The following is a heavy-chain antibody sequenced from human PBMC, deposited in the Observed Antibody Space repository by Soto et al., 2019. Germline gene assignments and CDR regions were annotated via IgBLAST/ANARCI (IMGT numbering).Heavy chain of an antibody. V-gene: IGHV3-30-3*01. Sequence: PGGSLRLSCAASGFTFSSYAMHWVRQAPGKGLEWVAVISYDGSNKYYADSVKGRFTISRDNSKNTLYLQMNSLRAEDTAVYYCAREEEPTNIVVVTAFAFDIWGQGTMVTVSS. CDR1: GFTFSSYA. D-gene: IGHD2-21*02. CDR2: ISYDGSNK. CDR3: AREEEPTNIVVVTAFAFDI. J-gene: IGHJ3*02.